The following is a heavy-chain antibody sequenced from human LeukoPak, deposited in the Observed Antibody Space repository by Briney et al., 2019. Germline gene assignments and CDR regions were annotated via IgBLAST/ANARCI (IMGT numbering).Heavy chain of an antibody. J-gene: IGHJ4*02. CDR3: APTRDMGGVYYFDY. V-gene: IGHV3-30*02. Sequence: PGGSLRLSCAASGFTFSSYAMSWVRQAPGKGLEWVAFIRYDGSNKYYADSVKGRFTISRDNSKNTLYLQMNSLRAEDTAVYYCAPTRDMGGVYYFDYWGQGTLVTVSS. D-gene: IGHD3-3*01. CDR1: GFTFSSYA. CDR2: IRYDGSNK.